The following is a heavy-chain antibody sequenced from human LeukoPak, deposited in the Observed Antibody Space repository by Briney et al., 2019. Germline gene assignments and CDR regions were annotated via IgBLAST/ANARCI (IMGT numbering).Heavy chain of an antibody. J-gene: IGHJ5*02. D-gene: IGHD6-6*01. V-gene: IGHV5-51*01. CDR1: GYSFTNYW. CDR2: IYPGDSDT. Sequence: GESLKISCKGSGYSFTNYWIGWVRQMPGKGLEWMGIIYPGDSDTRYSPSFQGQVTISVDKSVSTAYLQWSSLKASDTAMYYSARLGGSSSNWFDPWGQGTLVTVSS. CDR3: ARLGGSSSNWFDP.